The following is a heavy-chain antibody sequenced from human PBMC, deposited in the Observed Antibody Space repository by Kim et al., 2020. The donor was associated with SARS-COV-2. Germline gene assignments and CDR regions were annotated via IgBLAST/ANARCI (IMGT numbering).Heavy chain of an antibody. D-gene: IGHD3-3*01. CDR3: AKDTYYDFWSGYYFDY. Sequence: GGSLRLSCAASGFTFSSYAMNWVRQAPGKGLEWVSAISGSGGSTYYADSVKGRFTISRDNSKNTLYLQMNSLRAEDTAVYYCAKDTYYDFWSGYYFDYWGQGTLVTVSS. CDR2: ISGSGGST. CDR1: GFTFSSYA. V-gene: IGHV3-23*01. J-gene: IGHJ4*02.